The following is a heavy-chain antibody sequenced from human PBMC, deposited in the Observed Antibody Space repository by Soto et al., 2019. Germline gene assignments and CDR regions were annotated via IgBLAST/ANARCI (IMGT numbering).Heavy chain of an antibody. Sequence: QLQLQESGPGLVKPSQTLSLTCAVSGGSISNGGYYWSWIRQHPGKGLEWIGSIYFSGSTYYNPSLKSRVTISVGTPKNQVSLKLSSVTAADTAVYYCARDSHSQQPNHRWGGGYVDVWGKGTTVTVSS. V-gene: IGHV4-31*11. D-gene: IGHD6-13*01. CDR1: GGSISNGGYY. CDR2: IYFSGST. CDR3: ARDSHSQQPNHRWGGGYVDV. J-gene: IGHJ6*03.